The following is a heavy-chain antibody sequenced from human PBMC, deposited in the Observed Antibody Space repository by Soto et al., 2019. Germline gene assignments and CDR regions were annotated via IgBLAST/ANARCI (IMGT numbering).Heavy chain of an antibody. V-gene: IGHV1-2*04. D-gene: IGHD3-9*01. CDR3: ARGPYYDILPNSPYFDY. CDR1: GYTFTGYY. Sequence: ASVKVSCKASGYTFTGYYMHWVRQAPGQGLEWMGWINPNSGGTNYAQKFQGWVTMTRDTSISTAYMELSRLRSDDTAVYYCARGPYYDILPNSPYFDYRGQGTLVTVSS. J-gene: IGHJ4*02. CDR2: INPNSGGT.